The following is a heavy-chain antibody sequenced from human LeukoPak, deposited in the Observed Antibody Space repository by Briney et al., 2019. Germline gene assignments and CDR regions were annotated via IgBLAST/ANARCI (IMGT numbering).Heavy chain of an antibody. CDR3: AREIRDYAGKFGYFDS. Sequence: PSETLSLTCTVSGASISSYYWSWIRQPAGKTLEWIGRVYTSGSTSYNPSLKSRVTMSVDTSKNQFSLNLSSVTAADTAVYYCAREIRDYAGKFGYFDSWGQGTLVTVSS. CDR1: GASISSYY. CDR2: VYTSGST. J-gene: IGHJ4*02. D-gene: IGHD4-23*01. V-gene: IGHV4-4*07.